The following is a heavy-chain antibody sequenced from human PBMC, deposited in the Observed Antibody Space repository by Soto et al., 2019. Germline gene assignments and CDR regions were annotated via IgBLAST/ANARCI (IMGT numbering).Heavy chain of an antibody. CDR1: GFTFSDYY. CDR2: ISSSSDST. V-gene: IGHV3-11*06. D-gene: IGHD1-7*01. Sequence: QVQVVESGGGLVKPGGSLRLSCAASGFTFSDYYMSWIRQAPGKGLEWVSFISSSSDSTKYADSVKGRFTISRDNAKNSLYLQLNRLRAEDTAVYYCARGGVKGTTSRGHVYNWGQGTLVTVSS. CDR3: ARGGVKGTTSRGHVYN. J-gene: IGHJ4*02.